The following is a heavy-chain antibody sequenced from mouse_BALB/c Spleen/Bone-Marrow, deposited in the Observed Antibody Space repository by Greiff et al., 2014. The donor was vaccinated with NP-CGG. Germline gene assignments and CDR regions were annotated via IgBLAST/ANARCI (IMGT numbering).Heavy chain of an antibody. CDR2: IWSGGST. CDR1: GFSLTSYG. CDR3: ARTIHYYGYGFAY. J-gene: IGHJ3*01. Sequence: VKLQESGPGLVQPSQSLSITCTVSGFSLTSYGVHWVRQSPGKGLEWLGVIWSGGSTDYNAAFISRLSISKDNSKSQVFFKMNSLQANDTAIYYCARTIHYYGYGFAYWGQGTLVTVSA. V-gene: IGHV2-2*02. D-gene: IGHD1-2*01.